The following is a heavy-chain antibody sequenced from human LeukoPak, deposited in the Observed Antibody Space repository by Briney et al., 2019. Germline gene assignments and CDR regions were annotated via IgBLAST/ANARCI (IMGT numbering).Heavy chain of an antibody. Sequence: SETLSLTCTVSGGSISSGSYYWGWIRQPAGKGLEWIGRIYTSGSTNYNPSLKSRVTISVDTSKNQFSLKLSSVTAADTAVYYCTTRPLGSCSGNSCQGLDYWGQGTLVTVSS. CDR3: TTRPLGSCSGNSCQGLDY. CDR2: IYTSGST. J-gene: IGHJ4*02. V-gene: IGHV4-61*02. CDR1: GGSISSGSYY. D-gene: IGHD2-2*01.